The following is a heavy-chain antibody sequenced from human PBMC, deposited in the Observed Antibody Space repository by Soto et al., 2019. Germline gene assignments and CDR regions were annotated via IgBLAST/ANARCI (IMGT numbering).Heavy chain of an antibody. CDR3: ARHVVHDYGDYGEVSYYYYGMDV. D-gene: IGHD4-17*01. J-gene: IGHJ6*02. Sequence: PSETLYLTSTVSGGSISSSSYYGGWIRKPPGKGLEWIGSIYYSGSTYYNPSLKSRVTISVDTSKNQFSLKLSSVTAADTAVYYCARHVVHDYGDYGEVSYYYYGMDVWGQGTTVTVSS. V-gene: IGHV4-39*01. CDR2: IYYSGST. CDR1: GGSISSSSYY.